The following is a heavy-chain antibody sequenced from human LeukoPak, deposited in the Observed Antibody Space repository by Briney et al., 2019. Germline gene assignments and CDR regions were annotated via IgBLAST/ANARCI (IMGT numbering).Heavy chain of an antibody. D-gene: IGHD6-13*01. V-gene: IGHV1-69*05. CDR1: GGTFSSYA. CDR3: ARDGLVAAAGKDYYYYMDV. CDR2: IIPIFGTA. Sequence: SVKVSCKASGGTFSSYAISWVRQAPGQGLEWMGRIIPIFGTANYAQKFQGRVTITTDESTSTAYMELSSLRSEDTAVYYCARDGLVAAAGKDYYYYMDVWGKGTTVTVSS. J-gene: IGHJ6*03.